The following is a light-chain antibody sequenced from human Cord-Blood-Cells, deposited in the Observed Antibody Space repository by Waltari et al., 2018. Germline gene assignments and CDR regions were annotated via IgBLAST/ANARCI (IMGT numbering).Light chain of an antibody. J-gene: IGKJ2*01. Sequence: EIVLTQSPGTLSLSPGERATLSCRASQSVSSSCLAWYQQKPGQDPRLLIYGASSRATGIPDRFSGSGSGTDFTLTISRLEPEDFAVYYCQQYGSSPYTFGQGTKLEIK. CDR3: QQYGSSPYT. V-gene: IGKV3-20*01. CDR2: GAS. CDR1: QSVSSSC.